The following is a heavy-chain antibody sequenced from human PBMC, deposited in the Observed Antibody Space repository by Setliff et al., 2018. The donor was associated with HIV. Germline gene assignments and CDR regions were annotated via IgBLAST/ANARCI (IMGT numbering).Heavy chain of an antibody. Sequence: SETLSLTCTVSGGSISSSNYYWGWIRQPPGKGLEWIGSIYYSGSTYYNPSLKSRVTISVDTSKNQFSLKLKSVTAADTAVYYCATPVTSRGYYYMDVWGKGTTVTVSS. CDR2: IYYSGST. J-gene: IGHJ6*03. V-gene: IGHV4-39*07. CDR3: ATPVTSRGYYYMDV. CDR1: GGSISSSNYY. D-gene: IGHD4-17*01.